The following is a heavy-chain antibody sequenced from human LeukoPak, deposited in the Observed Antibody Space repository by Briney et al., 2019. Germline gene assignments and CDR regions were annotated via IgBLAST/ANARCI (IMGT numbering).Heavy chain of an antibody. Sequence: GGSLRLSCAASGFTFSSYAMGWVRQAPGKGLEWVSAISGSGGSTYYADSVKGRFTISRDNSKNTLYLQMNSLRAEDTAVYYCAKDLYGSGSYYPFDYWGQGTLVTVSS. CDR2: ISGSGGST. CDR1: GFTFSSYA. J-gene: IGHJ4*02. CDR3: AKDLYGSGSYYPFDY. D-gene: IGHD3-10*01. V-gene: IGHV3-23*01.